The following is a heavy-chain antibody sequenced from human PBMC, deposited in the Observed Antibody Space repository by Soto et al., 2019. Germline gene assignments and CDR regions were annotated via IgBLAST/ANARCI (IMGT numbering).Heavy chain of an antibody. J-gene: IGHJ4*02. D-gene: IGHD2-15*01. V-gene: IGHV5-10-1*01. CDR3: ARLPPPTYCSGSTCSGY. Sequence: GESLKISCKGSGYSFTNYWIHWVRQMPGKGLEWMGRIDPDDSYTNYSPSLQGHVTISVDKSISTAYLQWSSLQASDTAIYYCARLPPPTYCSGSTCSGYWGQGTLVTSPQ. CDR2: IDPDDSYT. CDR1: GYSFTNYW.